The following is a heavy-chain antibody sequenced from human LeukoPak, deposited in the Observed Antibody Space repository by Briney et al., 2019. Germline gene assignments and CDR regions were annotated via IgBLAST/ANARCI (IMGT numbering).Heavy chain of an antibody. CDR3: ERDHGGYQLLYDYYMDV. Sequence: HPGGSLRLSCAASGFTFSSYAMHWVRQAPGKGLEWVAVISYDGSNKYYADSVKGRFTISRDNTKNTLYLQMNSLRAEDTAVYYCERDHGGYQLLYDYYMDVWGKGTTVTVSS. J-gene: IGHJ6*03. CDR1: GFTFSSYA. V-gene: IGHV3-30*01. D-gene: IGHD2-2*01. CDR2: ISYDGSNK.